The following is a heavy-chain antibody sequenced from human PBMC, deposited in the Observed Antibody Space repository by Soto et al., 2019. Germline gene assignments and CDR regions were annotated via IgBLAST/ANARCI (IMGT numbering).Heavy chain of an antibody. D-gene: IGHD5-18*01. CDR2: ISSDGTEK. CDR3: ASLFGFSYGPANRGMDV. CDR1: GFTLSSYS. J-gene: IGHJ6*02. V-gene: IGHV3-30*04. Sequence: QVQLVESGGGVAQPGRSLRLFCAASGFTLSSYSLHWVRQSPGRGLEWVAAISSDGTEKHYADSVKGRFTMSRDNSKNTLSLQLNSLGTEDTAVDYWASLFGFSYGPANRGMDVWGQGTTVTVSS.